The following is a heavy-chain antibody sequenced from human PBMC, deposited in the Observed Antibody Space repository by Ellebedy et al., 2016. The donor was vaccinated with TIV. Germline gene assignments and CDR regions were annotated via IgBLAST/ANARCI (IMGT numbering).Heavy chain of an antibody. CDR1: GGSINSGDYF. Sequence: GSLRLSCTVSGGSINSGDYFWTWIRQPPGKGLEWIGYIYYSGSTNYNPSLKSRVTISVDTSKNQFSLKLSSVTAADTAVYYCASHETTWGYFDYWGQGTLVTVSS. J-gene: IGHJ4*02. CDR3: ASHETTWGYFDY. V-gene: IGHV4-61*08. D-gene: IGHD3-16*01. CDR2: IYYSGST.